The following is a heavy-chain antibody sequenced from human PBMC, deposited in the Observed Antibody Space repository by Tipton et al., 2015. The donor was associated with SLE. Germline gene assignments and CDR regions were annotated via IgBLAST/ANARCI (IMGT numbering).Heavy chain of an antibody. J-gene: IGHJ3*02. CDR2: IKQDGSEK. CDR1: GFTFSSYW. D-gene: IGHD5-24*01. CDR3: AKDHGYNDGGAFDI. Sequence: SLRLSCAASGFTFSSYWMSWVRQAPGKGLEWVANIKQDGSEKYYVDSVKGRFTISRDNAKNSLYLQMNSLRAEDTAVYYCAKDHGYNDGGAFDIWGQGTMVTVSS. V-gene: IGHV3-7*05.